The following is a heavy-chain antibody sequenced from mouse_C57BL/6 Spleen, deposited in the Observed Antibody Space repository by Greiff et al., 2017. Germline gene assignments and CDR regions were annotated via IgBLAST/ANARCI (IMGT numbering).Heavy chain of an antibody. V-gene: IGHV1-9*01. J-gene: IGHJ4*01. Sequence: VKLVESGAELMKPGASVKLSCKATGYTFTGYWIEWVKQRPGHGLEWIGVILPGSGSTNYNEKFKGKATFTADKSSNTAYMQLRSLTTEDSAIYYCARPTYYDSYYAMDYWGQGTTVTVSS. CDR2: ILPGSGST. D-gene: IGHD2-4*01. CDR3: ARPTYYDSYYAMDY. CDR1: GYTFTGYW.